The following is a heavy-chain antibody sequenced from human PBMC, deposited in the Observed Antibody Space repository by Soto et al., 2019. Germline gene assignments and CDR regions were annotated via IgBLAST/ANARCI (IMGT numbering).Heavy chain of an antibody. D-gene: IGHD2-2*01. J-gene: IGHJ4*02. CDR1: GRTFSRYA. Sequence: GGSMRLSCTAFGRTFSRYAMDRVSQAPGKGLEWVSASSGSGGSTYYADSVKGRFTISRDNSKNTLYLQMNSLRAEDTAVYYCAKDQVVVVPDNWGQGTLVTVSS. CDR3: AKDQVVVVPDN. V-gene: IGHV3-23*01. CDR2: SSGSGGST.